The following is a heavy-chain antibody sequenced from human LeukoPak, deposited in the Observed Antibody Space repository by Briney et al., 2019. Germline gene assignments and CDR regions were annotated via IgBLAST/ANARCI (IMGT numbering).Heavy chain of an antibody. CDR3: ARDIGITGTTIFVY. D-gene: IGHD1-7*01. J-gene: IGHJ4*02. CDR2: ISWNADST. V-gene: IGHV3-20*04. Sequence: TGGSLRLSCVASGFTFGDYGMSRIRQAPGKGLEWVSGISWNADSTGHADSVKGRFTISRDNAKNSLYLQMDSLRAEDTALYYCARDIGITGTTIFVYWGQGTPVTVS. CDR1: GFTFGDYG.